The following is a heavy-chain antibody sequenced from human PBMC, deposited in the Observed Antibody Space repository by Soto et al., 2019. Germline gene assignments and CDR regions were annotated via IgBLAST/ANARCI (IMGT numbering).Heavy chain of an antibody. J-gene: IGHJ5*02. V-gene: IGHV4-59*01. CDR2: IHYSGST. CDR3: ARAHYDFWSGYPNWFDP. D-gene: IGHD3-3*01. CDR1: GGSIISYY. Sequence: SETLSLTCTFSGGSIISYYWSWIRQPPGKGLEWIGYIHYSGSTNYNPSLKSRVTISVDTSKNQFSLKLSSVTAADTAVYYCARAHYDFWSGYPNWFDPWGQGTLVTVSS.